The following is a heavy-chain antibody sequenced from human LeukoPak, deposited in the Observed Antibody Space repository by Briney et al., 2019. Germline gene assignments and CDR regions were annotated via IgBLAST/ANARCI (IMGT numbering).Heavy chain of an antibody. CDR3: ARDFSL. J-gene: IGHJ4*02. Sequence: PGRSLRLSCAASGFTLRDYWMSWVRQAPGKGLEWVGNIKQDGSETYYVDSVRGRYTISRDNAKNSLYLLMHSLRGEDTAVYYCARDFSLWGQGTLVTVSS. D-gene: IGHD3-3*01. CDR1: GFTLRDYW. V-gene: IGHV3-7*01. CDR2: IKQDGSET.